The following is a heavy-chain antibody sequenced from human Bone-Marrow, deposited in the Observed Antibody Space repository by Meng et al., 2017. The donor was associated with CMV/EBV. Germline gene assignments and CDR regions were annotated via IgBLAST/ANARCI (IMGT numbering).Heavy chain of an antibody. CDR1: GFTFSRSG. CDR2: IRYDGSNK. CDR3: AKDRSRGGYDSHAFDI. Sequence: GESLKISCAVSGFTFSRSGMYWVRQAPGKGLEWVAFIRYDGSNKYYADSVKGRFTISRDNSKNTLYLQMNSLRAEDTAVYYCAKDRSRGGYDSHAFDIWGQGTMATVSS. D-gene: IGHD5-12*01. J-gene: IGHJ3*02. V-gene: IGHV3-30*02.